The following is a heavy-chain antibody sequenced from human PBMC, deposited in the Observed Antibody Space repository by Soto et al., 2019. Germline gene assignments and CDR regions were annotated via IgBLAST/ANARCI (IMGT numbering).Heavy chain of an antibody. D-gene: IGHD6-19*01. V-gene: IGHV3-30-3*01. CDR3: ARDSLAVAGLPWFDP. CDR1: GFTFSSYA. CDR2: ISYDGSNK. Sequence: GASLRLSCAASGFTFSSYAMHWVRQAPGKGLEWVAVISYDGSNKYYADSVKGRFTISRDNSKNTLYLQMNSLRAEDTAVYYCARDSLAVAGLPWFDPWGQGT. J-gene: IGHJ5*02.